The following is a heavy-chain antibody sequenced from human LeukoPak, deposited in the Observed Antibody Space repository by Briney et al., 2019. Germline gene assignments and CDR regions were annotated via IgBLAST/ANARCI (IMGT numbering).Heavy chain of an antibody. CDR2: ISSNGGST. D-gene: IGHD2-15*01. J-gene: IGHJ3*02. CDR3: ARDLRYCSGGSCERGAFDI. Sequence: PGGSLRLSCAASGFTFSSYAMHWVRQAPGKGLEYVSAISSNGGSTYYANSVKGRFTISRDNSKNTLYLQMGSLRAEDMAVYYCARDLRYCSGGSCERGAFDIWGQGTMVTVSS. V-gene: IGHV3-64*01. CDR1: GFTFSSYA.